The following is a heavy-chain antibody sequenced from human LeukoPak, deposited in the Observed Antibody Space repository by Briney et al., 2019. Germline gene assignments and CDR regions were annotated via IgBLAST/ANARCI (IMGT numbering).Heavy chain of an antibody. Sequence: PSETLSLTCAVYGGSFSGYYWSWLRQPPGKGLEWIGEINHSGSTNYNPSLKSRVTISVDTSKNQFSLKLSSVTAADTAVYYCARGEEDGGNDIYYYYGMDVWGQGTTVTVSS. J-gene: IGHJ6*02. CDR2: INHSGST. D-gene: IGHD4-23*01. CDR3: ARGEEDGGNDIYYYYGMDV. CDR1: GGSFSGYY. V-gene: IGHV4-34*01.